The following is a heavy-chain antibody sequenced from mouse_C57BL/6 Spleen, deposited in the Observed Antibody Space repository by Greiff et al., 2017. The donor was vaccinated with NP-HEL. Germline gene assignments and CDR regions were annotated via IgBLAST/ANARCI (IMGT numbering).Heavy chain of an antibody. V-gene: IGHV1-64*01. CDR2: IHPNSGST. J-gene: IGHJ3*01. CDR1: GYTFTSYW. D-gene: IGHD2-1*01. Sequence: QVQLQQSGAELVKPGASVKLSCKASGYTFTSYWMHWVKQRPGQGLEWIGMIHPNSGSTNYNEKFKSKATLTVDKSSSTAYMQLSSLTSEDSAVYYCARSVYYGNYRFAYWGQGTLVTVSA. CDR3: ARSVYYGNYRFAY.